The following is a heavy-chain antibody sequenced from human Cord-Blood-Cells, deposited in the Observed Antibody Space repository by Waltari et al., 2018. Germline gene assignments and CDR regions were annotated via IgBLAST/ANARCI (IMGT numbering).Heavy chain of an antibody. CDR2: NNNNTGNP. V-gene: IGHV7-4-1*02. CDR3: ARDGDIVVVPAARKYGMDV. D-gene: IGHD2-2*01. CDR1: VYTFTRYA. Sequence: QVQLVQSGSELKKPAASVKVSCKASVYTFTRYAMNWVRQAPRQGLEWMGGNNNNTGNPTDAQGLTGRFVFSLDTSVSTAYLQISSLKAEDTAVYYCARDGDIVVVPAARKYGMDVWGQGTTVTVSS. J-gene: IGHJ6*02.